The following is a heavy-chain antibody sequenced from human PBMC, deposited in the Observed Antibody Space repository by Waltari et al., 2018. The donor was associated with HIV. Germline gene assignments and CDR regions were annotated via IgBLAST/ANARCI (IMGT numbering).Heavy chain of an antibody. CDR2: IMPVFGTP. CDR1: GGTFSNYG. CDR3: AAVCTRCLQYNWFDP. J-gene: IGHJ5*02. V-gene: IGHV1-69*01. D-gene: IGHD2-8*01. Sequence: QVQLVQSGAEVKKPGSSVKVSCKASGGTFSNYGILWVRQAPGQWLEWMGGIMPVFGTPNYAQKFQGRVTIIADESTNTAYMELRSLRSEDTAVYYCAAVCTRCLQYNWFDPWGQGSQVTVSS.